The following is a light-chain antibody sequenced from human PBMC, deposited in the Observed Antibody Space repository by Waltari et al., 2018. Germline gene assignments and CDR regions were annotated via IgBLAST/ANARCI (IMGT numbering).Light chain of an antibody. CDR1: SLRSYY. CDR3: NSRDSSGNHLV. J-gene: IGLJ2*01. V-gene: IGLV3-19*01. Sequence: SSELTQDPAVSVALGQTVRLTCQGDSLRSYYASWYQQKPGQAPVLVIYGKNHRPSGLPDRFSGSSSGNTASLTITGAQAEDEADYYCNSRDSSGNHLVFGGGTKLTVL. CDR2: GKN.